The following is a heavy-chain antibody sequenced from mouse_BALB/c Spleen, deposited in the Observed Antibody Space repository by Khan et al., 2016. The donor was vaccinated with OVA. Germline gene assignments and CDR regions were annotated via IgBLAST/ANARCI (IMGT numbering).Heavy chain of an antibody. CDR1: GYTFTTYT. CDR3: GREGAYYRSDGWFAY. Sequence: VQLKQSGAELARPGASVKMSCKASGYTFTTYTIHWVKQRPGQGLEWIGYIIPSNDYTNYNQKFKDRATLTADKSSSTAYMQLSSLTSEDSAVYYCGREGAYYRSDGWFAYWGQGTLVTVSA. V-gene: IGHV1-4*01. D-gene: IGHD2-14*01. J-gene: IGHJ3*01. CDR2: IIPSNDYT.